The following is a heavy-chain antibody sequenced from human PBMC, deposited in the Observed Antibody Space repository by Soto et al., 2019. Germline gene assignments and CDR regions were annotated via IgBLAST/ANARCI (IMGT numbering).Heavy chain of an antibody. J-gene: IGHJ4*02. V-gene: IGHV3-9*01. D-gene: IGHD4-17*01. CDR1: GFTFDDYA. CDR2: ISWNSGSI. CDR3: AQVSGLGFDYGDFDY. Sequence: EVQLVESGGGLVQPGRSLRLSCAASGFTFDDYAMHWVRQAPGKGLEWVSGISWNSGSIGYADSVKGRFTIYRDNAKNSLYLQMNSLRAEDTSVYYCAQVSGLGFDYGDFDYWGQGTLVTVSS.